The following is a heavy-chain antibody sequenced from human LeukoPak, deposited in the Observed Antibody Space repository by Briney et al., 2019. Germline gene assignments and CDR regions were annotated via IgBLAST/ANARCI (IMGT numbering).Heavy chain of an antibody. CDR2: ISSNGGST. J-gene: IGHJ6*03. V-gene: IGHV3-64*01. Sequence: GGSLRLSCAASGFTFSSYAMHWVRQAPGKGLEYVSAISSNGGSTYYANSVKGRFTISRDNSKNTLYLQMNSLRAEDTAIYYCAKNGDRGAYCSGGSCYPYYYYYMDVWGKGTTVTISS. D-gene: IGHD2-15*01. CDR1: GFTFSSYA. CDR3: AKNGDRGAYCSGGSCYPYYYYYMDV.